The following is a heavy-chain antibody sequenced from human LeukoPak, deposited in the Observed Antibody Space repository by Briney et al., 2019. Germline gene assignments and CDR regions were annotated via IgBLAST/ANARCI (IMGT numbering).Heavy chain of an antibody. CDR3: ARVVSLRIAVAGTADYYFDY. CDR1: GFTFSSYN. D-gene: IGHD6-19*01. Sequence: GGSLRLSCAASGFTFSSYNMNWVRLAPGKGLVWVSSISSSSSYIYYADSVKGRFTISRDNAKNSLYLQMNSLRAEDTAMYYCARVVSLRIAVAGTADYYFDYWGQGTLVTVSS. CDR2: ISSSSSYI. V-gene: IGHV3-21*01. J-gene: IGHJ4*02.